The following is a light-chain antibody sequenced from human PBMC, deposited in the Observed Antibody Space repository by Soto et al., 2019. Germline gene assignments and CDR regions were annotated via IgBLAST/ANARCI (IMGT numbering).Light chain of an antibody. CDR2: DAI. Sequence: EKLMSQSPATLCVCPGEGVNLXCRASQNIDNHIHWFLQKPGQTPRLLIYDAIIRAHDGPARFSGSWSVTEFTRTINSLQSEDFAVYYGQQYDAWPLTFGGGTKVDIK. CDR1: QNIDNH. CDR3: QQYDAWPLT. J-gene: IGKJ4*01. V-gene: IGKV3-15*01.